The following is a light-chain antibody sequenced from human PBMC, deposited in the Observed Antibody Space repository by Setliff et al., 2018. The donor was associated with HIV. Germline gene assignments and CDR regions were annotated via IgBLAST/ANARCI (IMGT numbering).Light chain of an antibody. CDR1: GSNMGARYH. Sequence: QSVLTQPPSVSGAPGQRVTISCTGSGSNMGARYHVHWYQQFPGEVPKLLIYNNDARPPGVPDRFSGSKSGISASLVITGLQPEDEADYYCQSYDRMMARFYVFGTGTKVTVL. J-gene: IGLJ1*01. CDR3: QSYDRMMARFYV. CDR2: NND. V-gene: IGLV1-40*01.